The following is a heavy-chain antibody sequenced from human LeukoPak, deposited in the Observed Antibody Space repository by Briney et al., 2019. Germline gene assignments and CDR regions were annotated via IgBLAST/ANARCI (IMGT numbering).Heavy chain of an antibody. CDR3: ARREVLYHYDSSGSPPYFDY. J-gene: IGHJ4*02. V-gene: IGHV4-34*01. CDR2: INHSGST. Sequence: SETLSLTCAVYGGSFSGYYWSWIRQPPGKGLEWIGEINHSGSTNYNPPLRSRVTISVDTSKNQFSLKLSSVTAADTAVYYCARREVLYHYDSSGSPPYFDYWGQGTLVTVSS. D-gene: IGHD3-22*01. CDR1: GGSFSGYY.